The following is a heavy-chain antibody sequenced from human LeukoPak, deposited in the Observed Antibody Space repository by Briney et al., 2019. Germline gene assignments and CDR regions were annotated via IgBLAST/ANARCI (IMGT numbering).Heavy chain of an antibody. CDR3: ARASTLAGSSWYDPALWYYYYGMDV. D-gene: IGHD6-13*01. CDR2: INPSGGTT. CDR1: GYTFTNFY. Sequence: ASVKVSCKASGYTFTNFYMHWVRQAPGQGLEWMGIINPSGGTTTYAQKFQGRVTITRDTSASTAYMELSSLRSEDTAVYYCARASTLAGSSWYDPALWYYYYGMDVWGQGTTVTVSS. V-gene: IGHV1-46*01. J-gene: IGHJ6*02.